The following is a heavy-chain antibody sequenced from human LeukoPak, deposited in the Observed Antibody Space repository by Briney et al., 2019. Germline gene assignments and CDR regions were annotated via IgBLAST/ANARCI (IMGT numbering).Heavy chain of an antibody. D-gene: IGHD6-19*01. CDR1: GGTFSSYT. CDR3: ARAPGYSSGWYEDYFDY. Sequence: SVKVSCKASGGTFSSYTISWVRQAPGQGLEWMGRIIPILGIANYAQKFQGRVTITADKSTSTAYMELSSLRSEDTAVYYCARAPGYSSGWYEDYFDYWGQGTLVTVSS. J-gene: IGHJ4*02. V-gene: IGHV1-69*02. CDR2: IIPILGIA.